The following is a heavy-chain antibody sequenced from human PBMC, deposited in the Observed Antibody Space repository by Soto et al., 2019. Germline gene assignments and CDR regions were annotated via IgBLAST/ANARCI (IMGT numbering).Heavy chain of an antibody. D-gene: IGHD5-12*01. CDR2: INPNSGGT. CDR1: GYTFTGYY. V-gene: IGHV1-2*04. Sequence: QVQLVQSGAEVKKPGASVKVSCKASGYTFTGYYMHWVRQAPGQGLEWMGWINPNSGGTNYAQKFQGWVTMTRDTSISTAYMELSRLRSDDTAVYYCARGGYDGVWLDYYYYMDVWGKGTTVTVSS. CDR3: ARGGYDGVWLDYYYYMDV. J-gene: IGHJ6*03.